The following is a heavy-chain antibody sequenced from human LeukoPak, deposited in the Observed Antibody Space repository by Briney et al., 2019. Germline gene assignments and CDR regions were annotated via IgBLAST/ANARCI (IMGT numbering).Heavy chain of an antibody. V-gene: IGHV4-30-4*08. D-gene: IGHD2-2*02. CDR1: GGSIISGDYF. CDR3: ARAGVVPAAINRAFDI. Sequence: SETLSLTCIVSGGSIISGDYFWSWIRQPPGKGLEWIGYIYHNGDTYYNPSLKSRVSISVDTSKNQFSLKLSSVTAADTAVYYCARAGVVPAAINRAFDIWGQGSVVTVSS. J-gene: IGHJ3*02. CDR2: IYHNGDT.